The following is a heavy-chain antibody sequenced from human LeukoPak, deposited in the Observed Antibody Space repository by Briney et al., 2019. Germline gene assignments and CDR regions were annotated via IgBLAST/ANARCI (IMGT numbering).Heavy chain of an antibody. CDR3: ARETYASGSYYYDY. J-gene: IGHJ4*02. CDR1: GFTFSSYA. D-gene: IGHD3-10*01. V-gene: IGHV3-23*01. Sequence: GGSLRLSCAASGFTFSSYAMSWVRQAPGKGLEWVSAISGSGGSTYYADSVKGRVTISRDNAKNTLYLQMNSLRAEDTAVYYCARETYASGSYYYDYWGQGTLVTVSS. CDR2: ISGSGGST.